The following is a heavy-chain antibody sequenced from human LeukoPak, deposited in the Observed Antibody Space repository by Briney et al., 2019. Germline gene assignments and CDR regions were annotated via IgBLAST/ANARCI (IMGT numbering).Heavy chain of an antibody. D-gene: IGHD3-22*01. CDR3: ARVVSTMIVVVIHWGLDY. J-gene: IGHJ4*02. Sequence: GASVKVSCKASGYTFTSYGISWVRQAPGQGLEWMGWISAYNGNTNYAQKLQGRVTMTTDTSTSTAYMELRSLRSDDTAVYYCARVVSTMIVVVIHWGLDYWGQGTLVTVSS. V-gene: IGHV1-18*01. CDR1: GYTFTSYG. CDR2: ISAYNGNT.